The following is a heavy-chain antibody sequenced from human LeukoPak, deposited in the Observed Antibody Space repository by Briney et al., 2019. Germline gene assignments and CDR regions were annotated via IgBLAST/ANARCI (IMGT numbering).Heavy chain of an antibody. CDR2: ISYDGSNK. Sequence: PGRSLRLSCAASGFTFSSYAMHWVRQAPGKGLEWVAVISYDGSNKYYADSVKGRFTISRDNSENTLFLQMIALRAEDAAVYYCGRDRGDGYTLDSWGQGIRVTVSS. CDR3: GRDRGDGYTLDS. J-gene: IGHJ4*02. D-gene: IGHD5-24*01. V-gene: IGHV3-30-3*01. CDR1: GFTFSSYA.